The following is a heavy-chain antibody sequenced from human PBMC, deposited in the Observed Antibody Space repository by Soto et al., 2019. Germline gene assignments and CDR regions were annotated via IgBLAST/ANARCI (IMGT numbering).Heavy chain of an antibody. CDR3: AKAFGDWYPFEK. J-gene: IGHJ4*02. V-gene: IGHV3-72*01. D-gene: IGHD6-19*01. CDR2: IRKKTNSYTT. CDR1: GLTFSDRY. Sequence: PGGSLRLSCAASGLTFSDRYMDWVRQAPGKGLEWVGRIRKKTNSYTTEYAASVKGRFIISRDDSTNSLYLEVNDLRAEDTARYHCAKAFGDWYPFEKWGLGALVTVSS.